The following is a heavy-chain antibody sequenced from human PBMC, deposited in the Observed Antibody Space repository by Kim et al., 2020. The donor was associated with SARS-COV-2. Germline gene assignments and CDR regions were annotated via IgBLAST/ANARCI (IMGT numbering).Heavy chain of an antibody. J-gene: IGHJ4*02. D-gene: IGHD6-19*01. V-gene: IGHV5-10-1*04. Sequence: GESLKISCKGSGYSFTSYWISWVRQMPGKGLEWMGRIDPSDSYTNYSPSFQGQVTISADKSISTAYLQWSSLKASDTAMYYCARTFHGYSSVWYFAFDYWGQGTLVTVSS. CDR3: ARTFHGYSSVWYFAFDY. CDR2: IDPSDSYT. CDR1: GYSFTSYW.